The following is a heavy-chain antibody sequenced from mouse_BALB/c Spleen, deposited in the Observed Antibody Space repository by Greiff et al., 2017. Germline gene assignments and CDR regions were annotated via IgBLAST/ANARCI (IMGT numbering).Heavy chain of an antibody. J-gene: IGHJ4*01. CDR3: VREGYGNYYAMDY. CDR1: GFSLTSYD. D-gene: IGHD1-1*02. V-gene: IGHV2-9-2*01. Sequence: QVQLKESGPGLVAPSQSLSITCTVSGFSLTSYDISWIRQPPGKGLEWLGVIWTGGGTNYNSAFMSRLSISKDNSKSQVFLKMNSLQTDDTAIYYCVREGYGNYYAMDYWGQGTSVTVSS. CDR2: IWTGGGT.